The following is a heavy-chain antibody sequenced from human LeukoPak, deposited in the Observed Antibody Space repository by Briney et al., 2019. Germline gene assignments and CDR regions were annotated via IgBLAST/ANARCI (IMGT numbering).Heavy chain of an antibody. J-gene: IGHJ4*02. CDR3: ARYFYDSSGSHFDY. CDR1: SGSISNYY. CDR2: IYYKGST. D-gene: IGHD3-22*01. Sequence: SETLSLTCTVSSGSISNYYWSWIRQPPGKRLEWIGYIYYKGSTNYNPSLKSRVTISGDTSKNQFSLKLTSVTAADTAVYYCARYFYDSSGSHFDYWGQGTLVTVSS. V-gene: IGHV4-59*01.